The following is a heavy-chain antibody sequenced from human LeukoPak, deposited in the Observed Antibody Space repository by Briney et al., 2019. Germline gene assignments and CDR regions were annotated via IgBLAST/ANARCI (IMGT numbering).Heavy chain of an antibody. CDR1: GYLFTGFY. Sequence: ASAKVSCKTSGYLFTGFYIHWVRQVPGRGLEWMGWMNPNSGDTKFAPKFQGRVAMTRVTSINTAYMEVTGLTPADTAIYYCAKRGGALSDWGQGTPVTVTS. CDR3: AKRGGALSD. J-gene: IGHJ4*02. V-gene: IGHV1-2*02. D-gene: IGHD2-21*01. CDR2: MNPNSGDT.